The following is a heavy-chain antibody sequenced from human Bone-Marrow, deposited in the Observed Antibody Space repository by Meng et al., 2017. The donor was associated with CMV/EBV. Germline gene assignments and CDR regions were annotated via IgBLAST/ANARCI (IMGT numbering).Heavy chain of an antibody. J-gene: IGHJ4*02. D-gene: IGHD4-11*01. CDR3: ARAGYSNYYFDY. CDR1: GFTFSSYS. CDR2: ISSSSSYI. Sequence: CAASGFTFSSYSMNWVRQAPGKGLEWVSSISSSSSYIYYADSVKGRFTISRDNAKNSLYLQMNSLRAEDTAVYYCARAGYSNYYFDYWGQGTLVTVSS. V-gene: IGHV3-21*01.